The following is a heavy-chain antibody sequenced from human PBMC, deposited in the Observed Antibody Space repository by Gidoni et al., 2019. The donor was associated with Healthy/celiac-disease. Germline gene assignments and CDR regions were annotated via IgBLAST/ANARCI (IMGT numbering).Heavy chain of an antibody. J-gene: IGHJ4*02. V-gene: IGHV1-2*02. CDR3: ARVGRARIAVAPPHY. CDR2: INPNSGGT. Sequence: QVQLVQSGAEVKKPGASVKVSCKASGYTFTGYYMHWVRQAPGQGLEWMGWINPNSGGTNYAQKFQGRVTMTRDTSISTAYMELSRRRSDDTAVYYCARVGRARIAVAPPHYWGQGTLVTVSS. CDR1: GYTFTGYY. D-gene: IGHD6-19*01.